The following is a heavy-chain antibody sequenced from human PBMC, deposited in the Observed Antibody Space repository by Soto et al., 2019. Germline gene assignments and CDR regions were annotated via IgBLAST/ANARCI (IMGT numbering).Heavy chain of an antibody. CDR3: ARGRILYCSGGSCYLNWFDP. CDR1: GESFSGYY. CDR2: INHSGGT. Sequence: SETLSLTCAVYGESFSGYYLSWIRQPPGKGLEWIGEINHSGGTNYNPSLKSRVTISVDTSKNQFSLKLSSVTAADTAVYYCARGRILYCSGGSCYLNWFDPWGQGTLVTVSS. D-gene: IGHD2-15*01. V-gene: IGHV4-34*01. J-gene: IGHJ5*02.